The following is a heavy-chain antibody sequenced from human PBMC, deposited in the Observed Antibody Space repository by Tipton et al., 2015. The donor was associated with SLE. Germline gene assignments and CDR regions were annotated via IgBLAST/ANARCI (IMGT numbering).Heavy chain of an antibody. CDR3: ARDYYDSRGYWRLRYYFDY. V-gene: IGHV3-30*04. J-gene: IGHJ4*02. CDR1: GFTFSSYA. D-gene: IGHD3-22*01. Sequence: SLRLSCAASGFTFSSYAMHWVRQAPGKGLEWVSVVSYDGSHKYYADSVKGRFTISRDNSKNTLYLQMNSLRAEDTAVYYCARDYYDSRGYWRLRYYFDYWSQGTLVTVSS. CDR2: VSYDGSHK.